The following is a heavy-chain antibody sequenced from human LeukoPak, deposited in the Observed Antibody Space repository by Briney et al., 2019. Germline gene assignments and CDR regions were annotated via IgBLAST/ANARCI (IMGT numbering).Heavy chain of an antibody. CDR1: GYTFTSYY. V-gene: IGHV1-46*01. D-gene: IGHD5-12*01. CDR3: ARDPRRYSGYAYFDY. J-gene: IGHJ4*02. CDR2: INPSGGST. Sequence: ASVKVSCKASGYTFTSYYMHWVRQAPGQGLEWMGIINPSGGSTSYAQKFQGRVTMTRDTSTSTVYMELSSLRSEDTAVYYCARDPRRYSGYAYFDYWGRGTLVTVSS.